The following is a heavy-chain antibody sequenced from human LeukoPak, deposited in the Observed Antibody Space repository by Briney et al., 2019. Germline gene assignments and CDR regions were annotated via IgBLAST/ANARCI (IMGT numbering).Heavy chain of an antibody. CDR2: ISASNGNT. CDR3: ARSPYIASRVDY. Sequence: ASVKVSCKASGYTFNNYGISWVRQAAGQGLEWMGWISASNGNTIYAQTVQGRVSMTTDTPTRTVYMELRSLRSDDTAMYYCARSPYIASRVDYWGQGTLVTVSS. J-gene: IGHJ4*02. V-gene: IGHV1-18*01. D-gene: IGHD6-13*01. CDR1: GYTFNNYG.